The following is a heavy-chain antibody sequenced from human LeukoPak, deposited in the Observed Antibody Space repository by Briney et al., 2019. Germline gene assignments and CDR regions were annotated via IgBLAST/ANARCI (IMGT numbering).Heavy chain of an antibody. D-gene: IGHD3-10*01. V-gene: IGHV4-59*12. CDR1: GGSITTYY. Sequence: PSETLSLTCTVSGGSITTYYWSWIRQPPGKGLQWIAYLYYSGSNNFNPSLKSRLTISVDTSMNQFSLKLSSVTAADTAVYYCARDPYYYGSGSYRWFDPWGQGTLVTVSS. J-gene: IGHJ5*02. CDR2: LYYSGSN. CDR3: ARDPYYYGSGSYRWFDP.